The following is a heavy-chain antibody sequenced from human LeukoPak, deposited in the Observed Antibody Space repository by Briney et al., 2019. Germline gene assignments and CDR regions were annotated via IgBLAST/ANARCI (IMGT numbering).Heavy chain of an antibody. CDR1: GGSFSGYY. CDR2: IYHSGST. Sequence: PSETLSLTCAVYGGSFSGYYWSWIRKPPRKGLEWIGSIYHSGSTYYNPSLKSRVTISVDTSKNQFSLKLNSVTAADTAVFYCAANSADYNTLGSSYKVWGQGTLVTVSS. V-gene: IGHV4-34*01. D-gene: IGHD3-10*01. J-gene: IGHJ4*02. CDR3: AANSADYNTLGSSYKV.